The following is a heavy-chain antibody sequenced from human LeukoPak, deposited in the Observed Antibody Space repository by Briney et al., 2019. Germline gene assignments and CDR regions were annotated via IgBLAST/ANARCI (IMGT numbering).Heavy chain of an antibody. D-gene: IGHD6-19*01. CDR1: GSTVSSNY. Sequence: HPGGSLRLSCAASGSTVSSNYMSWVRQAPGKGLEWVSVIYSGGSTYYADSVKGRFTISRDNSKNTLYLQMNSLRAEDTAVYYCARVTIAVAGPGAFDIWGQGTMVTVSS. CDR3: ARVTIAVAGPGAFDI. V-gene: IGHV3-53*01. CDR2: IYSGGST. J-gene: IGHJ3*02.